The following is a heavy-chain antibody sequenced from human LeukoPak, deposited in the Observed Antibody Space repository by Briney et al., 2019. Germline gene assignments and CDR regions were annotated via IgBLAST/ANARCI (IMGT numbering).Heavy chain of an antibody. D-gene: IGHD6-13*01. CDR1: GGSISSYY. V-gene: IGHV4-4*07. CDR2: IYTSGST. Sequence: SETLSLTCTVSGGSISSYYWSWIRQPAGKGLEWIGRIYTSGSTNYNPSLKSRVTMSVDTSKNQFSLKPSSVTAADTAVYYCAREHPPAAGRGIDYWGQGTLVTVSS. CDR3: AREHPPAAGRGIDY. J-gene: IGHJ4*02.